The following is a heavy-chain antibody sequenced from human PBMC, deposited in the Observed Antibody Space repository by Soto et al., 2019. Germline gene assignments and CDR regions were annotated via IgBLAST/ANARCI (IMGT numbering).Heavy chain of an antibody. CDR2: TYYRSRFFS. CDR3: LRDRYSSSGWFDP. CDR1: GDSVSSYSAA. D-gene: IGHD3-10*01. J-gene: IGHJ5*02. V-gene: IGHV6-1*01. Sequence: SQTLSLTCAISGDSVSSYSAAWNWIRQSPSGGLEWLGRTYYRSRFFSDYAESVKSRIIINPDTSKNQFSLQLKSVTPEDTTVYYRLRDRYSSSGWFDPWGQRTPVTVSS.